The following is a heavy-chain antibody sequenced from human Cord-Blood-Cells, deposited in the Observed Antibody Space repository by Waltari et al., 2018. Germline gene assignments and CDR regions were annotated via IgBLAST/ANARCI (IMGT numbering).Heavy chain of an antibody. CDR1: GGSFSGYY. Sequence: QVQLQQWGAGLLKPSETLSLTCAVYGGSFSGYYWSWIRQPPGKGLEWIGEINHSGSTNYNPSLKSRVTISVDTSKNQFSLKLSSVTAADTAVYYRARVSSGLYYFDYWGQGTLVTVSS. V-gene: IGHV4-34*01. D-gene: IGHD3-10*01. J-gene: IGHJ4*02. CDR3: ARVSSGLYYFDY. CDR2: INHSGST.